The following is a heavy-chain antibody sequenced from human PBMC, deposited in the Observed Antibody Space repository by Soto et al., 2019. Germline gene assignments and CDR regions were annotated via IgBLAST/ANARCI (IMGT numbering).Heavy chain of an antibody. V-gene: IGHV4-4*02. Sequence: SGTLSLTCAVSGGSLSRTNWWSWVRQPQGKGLEWIGEIYHSGSTTYSPSLRGRATISVDTSNNQFSLRLSSVTAADTAVYYCALVPGEPQESFLIWCPGRMLTGS. CDR3: ALVPGEPQESFLI. D-gene: IGHD2-2*01. CDR2: IYHSGST. J-gene: IGHJ3*02. CDR1: GGSLSRTNW.